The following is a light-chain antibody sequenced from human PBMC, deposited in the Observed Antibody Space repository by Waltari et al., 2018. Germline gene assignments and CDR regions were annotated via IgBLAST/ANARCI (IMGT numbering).Light chain of an antibody. CDR2: EVS. CDR3: CSYTSSSILYV. V-gene: IGLV2-14*01. CDR1: SSDVGGYNY. J-gene: IGLJ1*01. Sequence: QSAPTQPASVSGSPGQSITISCTGTSSDVGGYNYVSWYQQHPGKATKVMIYEVSNRPSGVSNRFSGSKSGNTASLTISGLQAEDEAEYYCCSYTSSSILYVFGTGTKVTVL.